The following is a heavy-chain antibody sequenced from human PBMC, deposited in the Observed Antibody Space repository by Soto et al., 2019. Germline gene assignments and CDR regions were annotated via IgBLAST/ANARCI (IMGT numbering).Heavy chain of an antibody. CDR3: ARGCYYDSSGYLGFVLDY. D-gene: IGHD3-22*01. CDR1: GGSISSGGYS. Sequence: PSETLSLTCAVSGGSISSGGYSWSWIRQPPGKGLEWIGYIYHSGSTYYNPSLKSRVTISVDRSKNQFSLKLSSVTAADTAVYYCARGCYYDSSGYLGFVLDYWGQGTLVTVSS. J-gene: IGHJ4*02. V-gene: IGHV4-30-2*01. CDR2: IYHSGST.